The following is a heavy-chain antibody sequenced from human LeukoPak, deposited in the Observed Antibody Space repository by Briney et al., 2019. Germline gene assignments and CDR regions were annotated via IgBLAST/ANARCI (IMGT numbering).Heavy chain of an antibody. CDR3: ARAHLRGYSYGYDAFDI. CDR2: IKQDGSDK. V-gene: IGHV3-7*01. Sequence: GGSLRLSCAASGFPFSSYWMSWVRQAPGKGLEWVANIKQDGSDKYYVDSVKGRFTISRDNAKNSLYLQMNSLRAEDTAVYYCARAHLRGYSYGYDAFDIWGQGTMVTVSS. D-gene: IGHD5-18*01. J-gene: IGHJ3*02. CDR1: GFPFSSYW.